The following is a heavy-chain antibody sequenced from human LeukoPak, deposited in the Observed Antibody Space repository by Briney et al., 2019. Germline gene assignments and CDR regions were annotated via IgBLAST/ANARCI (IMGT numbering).Heavy chain of an antibody. Sequence: SETLSLTCTVSGGSISSSSYYWGWIRQPPGKGLEWIGSIYYSGSTYYNPSLKSRVTISVDTSKNQFSLKLSSVTAADTAVYYCARLRRGYYYMDVWGKGTTVTVSS. CDR2: IYYSGST. J-gene: IGHJ6*03. V-gene: IGHV4-39*07. CDR1: GGSISSSSYY. CDR3: ARLRRGYYYMDV.